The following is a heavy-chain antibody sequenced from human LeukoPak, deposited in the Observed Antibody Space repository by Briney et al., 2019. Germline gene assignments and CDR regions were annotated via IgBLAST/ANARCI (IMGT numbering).Heavy chain of an antibody. Sequence: PGGSLRLSCAASGFTFSSYEMNWVRQAPGNGLEWMGGFDPEDGETIYAQKFQDRVTMTEDTSTDTAYMELSSLRSEDTAVYYCARDGRITMVRGDNWFDPWGQGTLVTVSS. CDR1: GFTFSSYE. CDR2: FDPEDGET. J-gene: IGHJ5*02. CDR3: ARDGRITMVRGDNWFDP. D-gene: IGHD3-10*01. V-gene: IGHV1-24*01.